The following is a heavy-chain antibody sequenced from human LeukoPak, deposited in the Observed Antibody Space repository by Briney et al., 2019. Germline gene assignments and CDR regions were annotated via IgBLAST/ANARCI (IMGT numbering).Heavy chain of an antibody. D-gene: IGHD3-10*01. CDR3: ARDRGPRFDP. Sequence: SETLSLTCTVSGDSISSYYWSWIRQPPGKGLEWIGYIYYSGSTNYNPSLKSRVTISVDTSKNQFSLKLSSVTTADTAVYYCARDRGPRFDPWGQGTLVTVSS. CDR2: IYYSGST. V-gene: IGHV4-59*13. J-gene: IGHJ5*02. CDR1: GDSISSYY.